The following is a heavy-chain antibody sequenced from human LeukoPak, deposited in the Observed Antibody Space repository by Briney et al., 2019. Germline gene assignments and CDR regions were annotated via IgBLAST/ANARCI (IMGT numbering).Heavy chain of an antibody. D-gene: IGHD5-18*01. CDR1: GFTFNFYS. CDR2: IGSSTTYI. Sequence: GGSLRLSCAASGFTFNFYSMNWVRQAPGKGLEWVSSIGSSTTYIYYADSVKGRFTISRDNAKNSLYLQMHSLRAEDTAVYYCARGSGYSYGYVFDYWGQGTLVTVSS. V-gene: IGHV3-21*01. J-gene: IGHJ4*02. CDR3: ARGSGYSYGYVFDY.